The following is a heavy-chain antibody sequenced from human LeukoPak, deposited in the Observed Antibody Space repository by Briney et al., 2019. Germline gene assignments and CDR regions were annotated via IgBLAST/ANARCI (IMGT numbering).Heavy chain of an antibody. CDR3: AIAAAGYYFDY. CDR1: GFTFCSYA. Sequence: PGGSLRLSCAASGFTFCSYAMHWVRQAPGKGLEYVSAISSNGGSTYYANSVKGRFTISRDNSKNTLYLQMGSLRAEDMAVYYCAIAAAGYYFDYWGQGTLVTVSS. J-gene: IGHJ4*02. D-gene: IGHD6-13*01. CDR2: ISSNGGST. V-gene: IGHV3-64*01.